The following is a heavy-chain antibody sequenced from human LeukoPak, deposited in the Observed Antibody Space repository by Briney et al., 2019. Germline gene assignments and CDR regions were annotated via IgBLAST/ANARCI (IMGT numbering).Heavy chain of an antibody. D-gene: IGHD6-19*01. CDR3: ARDPSNSSGWYIFFDF. V-gene: IGHV1-18*01. CDR2: ISAYNGDT. J-gene: IGHJ4*02. Sequence: ASVKGSCKASGYTFTRYGITWVRQAPGQGLEWMGWISAYNGDTKYAQKLQGRVTMTTDTSTSTAYMELRSLRSDDTAVYYCARDPSNSSGWYIFFDFWGQGTLVAVSS. CDR1: GYTFTRYG.